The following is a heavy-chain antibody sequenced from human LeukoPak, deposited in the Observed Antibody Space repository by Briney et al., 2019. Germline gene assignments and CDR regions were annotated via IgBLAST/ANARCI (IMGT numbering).Heavy chain of an antibody. D-gene: IGHD7-27*01. J-gene: IGHJ4*02. CDR1: GFTFSSYG. Sequence: GGSLRLSCAASGFTFSSYGMHWVRQAPGKGLEWVAFIRYDGSNKYYADYVKGRFTISRDNSKNTLYLQMNSLSAEDTAVYYCAKGNLGIARYWGQGTLVTVSS. CDR3: AKGNLGIARY. CDR2: IRYDGSNK. V-gene: IGHV3-30*02.